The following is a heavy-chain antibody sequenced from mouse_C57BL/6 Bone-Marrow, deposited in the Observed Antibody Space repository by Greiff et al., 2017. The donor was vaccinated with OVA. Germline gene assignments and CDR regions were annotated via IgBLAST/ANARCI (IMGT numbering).Heavy chain of an antibody. CDR1: GFNIKDDY. CDR3: TYIGYFDV. J-gene: IGHJ1*03. V-gene: IGHV14-4*01. Sequence: VQLKESGAELVRPGASVKLSCTASGFNIKDDYMHWVKQRPEQDLEWIGWIDPENGDTEYTSKFQGKATITADTSSNTVYLQLSSLTSEDTAVYYCTYIGYFDVWGTGTTVTVSS. CDR2: IDPENGDT.